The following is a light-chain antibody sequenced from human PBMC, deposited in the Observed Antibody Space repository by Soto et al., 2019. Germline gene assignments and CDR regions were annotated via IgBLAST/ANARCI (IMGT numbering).Light chain of an antibody. CDR1: QSISSW. CDR2: DAS. Sequence: DIQMTQSPSTLSASVGDRVTITCRASQSISSWLAWYQQKPGKAPKLLIYDASSLGSGVPSRFSGSGSGTEFTLTISSLQPGDFATYYCQQYNSYCTFGQGTKVEIK. J-gene: IGKJ1*01. V-gene: IGKV1-5*01. CDR3: QQYNSYCT.